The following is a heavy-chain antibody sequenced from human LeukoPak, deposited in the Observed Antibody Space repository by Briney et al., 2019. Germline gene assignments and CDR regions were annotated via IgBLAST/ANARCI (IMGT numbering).Heavy chain of an antibody. V-gene: IGHV4-34*01. D-gene: IGHD6-6*01. J-gene: IGHJ4*02. CDR1: GGSISSYY. CDR3: ARRSLIAARPGFDY. Sequence: SETLSLTCTVSGGSISSYYWSWIRQPPGKGLEWIGEINHSGSTNYNPSLKSRVTTSVDTSKNQFSLKLSSVTAVDTAVYYCARRSLIAARPGFDYWGQGTLVTVSS. CDR2: INHSGST.